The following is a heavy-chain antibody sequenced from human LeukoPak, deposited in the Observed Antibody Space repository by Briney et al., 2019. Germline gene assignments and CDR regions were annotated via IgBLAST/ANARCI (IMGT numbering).Heavy chain of an antibody. Sequence: ASVKVSCKASGYTFTGYYMHWVRQAPGQGLEWMGWINPNSGGTNYVQKFQGRVTMTRDTSISTAYMELSRLRSDDTAVYYCARDHNYYGSGSYYNVDYWGQGTLVTVSS. V-gene: IGHV1-2*02. CDR2: INPNSGGT. D-gene: IGHD3-10*01. J-gene: IGHJ4*02. CDR3: ARDHNYYGSGSYYNVDY. CDR1: GYTFTGYY.